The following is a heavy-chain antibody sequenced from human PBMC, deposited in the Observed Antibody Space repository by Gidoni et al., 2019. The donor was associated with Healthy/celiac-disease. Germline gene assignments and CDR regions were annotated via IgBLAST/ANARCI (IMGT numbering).Heavy chain of an antibody. Sequence: QVQLQQWCAGLLTPSETLSLTCAVNGGSFSGYYGSWICQPPGRGLEWMGEINHSGSTNSNPSLKSRVTISVDTSKNQFSLRLSSVTAADTAVYYCAGARDRGRPLNWFDPWGQGTLVTVSS. V-gene: IGHV4-34*01. CDR3: AGARDRGRPLNWFDP. CDR2: INHSGST. J-gene: IGHJ5*02. D-gene: IGHD3-10*01. CDR1: GGSFSGYY.